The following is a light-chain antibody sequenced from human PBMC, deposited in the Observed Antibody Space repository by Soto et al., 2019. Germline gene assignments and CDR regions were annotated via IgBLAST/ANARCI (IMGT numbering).Light chain of an antibody. CDR2: DVS. CDR3: QQRSNWPIT. V-gene: IGKV3-11*01. Sequence: IVLTQSPVTLSLSPGERATLSCRASQSVSGYLAWYQQKPGQAPRLLIYDVSNRATGIPARISGSGSGTDFTLTISSLEPEDFAVYYCQQRSNWPITFGQGTRLEIK. J-gene: IGKJ5*01. CDR1: QSVSGY.